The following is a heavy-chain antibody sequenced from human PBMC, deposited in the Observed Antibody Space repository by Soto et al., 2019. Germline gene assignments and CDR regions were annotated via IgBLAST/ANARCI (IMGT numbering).Heavy chain of an antibody. CDR3: AKLGDYGSGSYNGRLDY. D-gene: IGHD3-10*01. CDR2: LSYDGTNK. J-gene: IGHJ4*02. Sequence: PGGSLRLSCSASVFTFSSYGMHWVRQAPGKGLEWVAVLSYDGTNKYYADSVKGRFTISRDNSKNTLYLQMNSLRAEDTAVYYCAKLGDYGSGSYNGRLDYWGQGTLVTV. CDR1: VFTFSSYG. V-gene: IGHV3-30*18.